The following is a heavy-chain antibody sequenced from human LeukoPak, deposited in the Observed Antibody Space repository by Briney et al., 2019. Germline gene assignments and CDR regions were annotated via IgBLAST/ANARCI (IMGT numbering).Heavy chain of an antibody. D-gene: IGHD3-3*01. CDR1: GFTFTGHT. J-gene: IGHJ4*02. Sequence: KSGGSLRLSCATSGFTFTGHTMTWFRQAPGKGLEWVSIIGGRDDRTYYADYVEGRFAISRDTSKNILYLQMSRLRADDTAIYYCAKDPNPLYDLWSGFQWGQGTLVTVSS. V-gene: IGHV3-23*01. CDR3: AKDPNPLYDLWSGFQ. CDR2: IGGRDDRT.